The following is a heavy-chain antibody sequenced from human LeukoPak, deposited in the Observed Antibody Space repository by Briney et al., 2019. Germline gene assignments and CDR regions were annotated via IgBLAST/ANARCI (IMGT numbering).Heavy chain of an antibody. CDR1: GFIFSTYG. CDR2: IRHDGSIK. V-gene: IGHV3-30*02. D-gene: IGHD3-16*01. CDR3: AKDSLADIDY. Sequence: GSLRLSCAASGFIFSTYGMYWVRQAPGKGLEWVAFIRHDGSIKNYADSVKGRSTISRDNSKNTLYLQMNSLRAEDTAVYYCAKDSLADIDYWGQGTLVTVSS. J-gene: IGHJ4*02.